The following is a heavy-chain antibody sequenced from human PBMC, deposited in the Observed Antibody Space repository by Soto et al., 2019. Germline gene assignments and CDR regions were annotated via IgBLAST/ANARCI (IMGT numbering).Heavy chain of an antibody. J-gene: IGHJ6*02. CDR3: ARDLPSRTSNGYYGMDV. Sequence: SVQVSCEASGGTFSSYAISWVRQAPGQGLEWMGGIIPIFGTANYAQKFQGRVTITADESTSTAYMELSSLRSEDTAVYYCARDLPSRTSNGYYGMDVWGQGTTVTVSS. CDR2: IIPIFGTA. CDR1: GGTFSSYA. D-gene: IGHD2-8*01. V-gene: IGHV1-69*13.